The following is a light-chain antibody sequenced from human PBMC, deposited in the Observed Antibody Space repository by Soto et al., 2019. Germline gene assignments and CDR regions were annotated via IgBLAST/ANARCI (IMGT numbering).Light chain of an antibody. J-gene: IGLJ2*01. CDR3: SSYTSSSTLV. Sequence: QSALTQPASVSGSPGQSITISCTGTSSDVGGYNYVSWYQQHPGKAPKLMIYDVSYRPSGVSNRFSGSKSGNTASLPISGRQAEDEDDYYCSSYTSSSTLVFGGGTKVTVL. CDR2: DVS. V-gene: IGLV2-14*01. CDR1: SSDVGGYNY.